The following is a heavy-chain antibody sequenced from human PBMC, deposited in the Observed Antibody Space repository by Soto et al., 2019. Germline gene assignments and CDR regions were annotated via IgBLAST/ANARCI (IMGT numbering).Heavy chain of an antibody. D-gene: IGHD5-12*01. Sequence: SETLSLTCTVSGASISRYYWSWIRQPPGKGLEWIGYIYYSGSTNYNPSLKSRVTISVDTSKNQFSLKLSSVTAADTAVYYCARDLHRYSGYEYVDYWGQGTLVTVSS. CDR3: ARDLHRYSGYEYVDY. CDR1: GASISRYY. J-gene: IGHJ4*02. CDR2: IYYSGST. V-gene: IGHV4-59*12.